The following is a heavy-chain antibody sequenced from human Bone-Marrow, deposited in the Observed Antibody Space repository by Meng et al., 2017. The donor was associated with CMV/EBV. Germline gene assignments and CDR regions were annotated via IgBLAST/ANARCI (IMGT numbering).Heavy chain of an antibody. CDR2: INDSGDSK. CDR1: GFSFSNYD. V-gene: IGHV3-48*04. Sequence: GESLKISCEASGFSFSNYDMNWVRQAPGKGLEWLAFINDSGDSKYYADSVKGRFTISRDNDKNSVYLQMNSMTAEDSALYYCVRDAKNKVYFDYWGQGTLVTVSS. D-gene: IGHD2/OR15-2a*01. CDR3: VRDAKNKVYFDY. J-gene: IGHJ4*02.